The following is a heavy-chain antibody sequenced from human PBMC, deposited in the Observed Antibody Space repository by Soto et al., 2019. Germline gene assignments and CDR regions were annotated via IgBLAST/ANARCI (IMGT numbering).Heavy chain of an antibody. V-gene: IGHV3-33*01. Sequence: QVQLVESGGGVVQPGRSLRLSCAASGFTFSSYGMHWVRQAPGKGLEWVAVIWCDGSNKYYADSVKGRFTISRDNSKNTLYLQKNSLGAEDTDVYYCARRWGYDAFDIWGQGTMVAVSS. CDR3: ARRWGYDAFDI. CDR2: IWCDGSNK. D-gene: IGHD3-16*01. J-gene: IGHJ3*02. CDR1: GFTFSSYG.